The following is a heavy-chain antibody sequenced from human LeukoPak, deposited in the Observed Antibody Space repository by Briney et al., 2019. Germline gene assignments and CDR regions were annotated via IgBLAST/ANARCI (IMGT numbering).Heavy chain of an antibody. V-gene: IGHV4-39*01. CDR2: IYYSGTT. Sequence: SETLSLTCTVSGGSISSTSYYWGWIRQPPGEGLEWIGSIYYSGTTYYNPSPKSRVTISLDTSQNQFSLRLTSVTAADTAVYYCASQVGYGSGTYYNKLFDYWGQGTLLTVSS. J-gene: IGHJ4*02. CDR3: ASQVGYGSGTYYNKLFDY. D-gene: IGHD3-10*01. CDR1: GGSISSTSYY.